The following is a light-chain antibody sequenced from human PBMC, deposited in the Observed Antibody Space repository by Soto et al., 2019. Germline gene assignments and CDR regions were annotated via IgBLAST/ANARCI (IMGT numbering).Light chain of an antibody. V-gene: IGLV2-8*01. CDR3: MWYAGGNNWV. CDR1: SSDVGTHGY. Sequence: QSALTQPPSASGSPGQSVTISCTGTSSDVGTHGYVSWYQQHAGKAPKLMIYDVTKRPSGVPDRFSGSKSANTASLTVSGLQADDESVYYCMWYAGGNNWVFGGVTKVNVL. CDR2: DVT. J-gene: IGLJ3*02.